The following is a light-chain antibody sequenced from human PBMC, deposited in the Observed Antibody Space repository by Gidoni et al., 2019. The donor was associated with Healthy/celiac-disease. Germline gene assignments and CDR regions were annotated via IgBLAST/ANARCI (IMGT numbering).Light chain of an antibody. CDR1: QSVSSY. J-gene: IGKJ4*01. CDR3: QQRSNWPS. V-gene: IGKV3-11*01. Sequence: DIVLPQSPATLSLSPGERATLSCRASQSVSSYLAWYQQKPGQAPRLLIYDASNRATGIPARFSGSGSGTDFTLTISSLEPEDFAVYYCQQRSNWPSFGGXTKVEIK. CDR2: DAS.